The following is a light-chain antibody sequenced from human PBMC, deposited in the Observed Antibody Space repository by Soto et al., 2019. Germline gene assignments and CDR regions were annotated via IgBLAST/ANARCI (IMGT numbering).Light chain of an antibody. V-gene: IGLV2-14*01. CDR3: ASYAGTYTPL. Sequence: QSALTQPASVSGSPGQSITISCTGTISDIGGYNFISCYQHHPGKAPKLVIYDVNNRPSGISYRFSGSDSGNTASLTISGLQAEDEADYYCASYAGTYTPLFGGGTKLTVL. CDR1: ISDIGGYNF. J-gene: IGLJ2*01. CDR2: DVN.